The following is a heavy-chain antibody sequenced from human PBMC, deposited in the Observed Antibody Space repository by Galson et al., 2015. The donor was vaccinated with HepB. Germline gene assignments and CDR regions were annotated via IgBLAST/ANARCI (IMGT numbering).Heavy chain of an antibody. CDR3: ARSRYGEFYMDV. CDR1: GFTFSSYA. J-gene: IGHJ6*03. CDR2: ISGSGGST. D-gene: IGHD4-17*01. Sequence: SLRLSCAASGFTFSSYAMSWVRQAPGKGLEWVSAISGSGGSTYYADSVKGRFTISRDNSKNTLYLQMNSLRAEDTAVYYCARSRYGEFYMDVWGKGTTVTVSS. V-gene: IGHV3-23*01.